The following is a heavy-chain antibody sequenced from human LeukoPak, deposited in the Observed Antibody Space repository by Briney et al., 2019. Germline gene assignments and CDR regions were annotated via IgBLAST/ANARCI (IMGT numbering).Heavy chain of an antibody. V-gene: IGHV4-34*01. Sequence: SETLSLTCAVYGGSFSGYYWSWIRQPPGKGLEWIGEINHSGSTNYNPSLKSRVTISVDTSKNQFSLKLSSVTAADTAVYYCARGGELSLYWFDPWGQGTLVTVSS. CDR1: GGSFSGYY. CDR3: ARGGELSLYWFDP. J-gene: IGHJ5*02. CDR2: INHSGST. D-gene: IGHD3-16*02.